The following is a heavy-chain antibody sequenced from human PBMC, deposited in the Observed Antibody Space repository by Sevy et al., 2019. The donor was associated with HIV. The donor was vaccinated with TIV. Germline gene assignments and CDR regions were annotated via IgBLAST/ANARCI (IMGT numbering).Heavy chain of an antibody. Sequence: GGSLRLSCAASGFTFSSYAMNWVRQAPGKGLEWVSSINAISSNIYYADSVKGRFTISRDNAENSLYLQMNSVRAEESAVDYCARDLFNRGNAVYGYWGQGTLVTVSS. CDR1: GFTFSSYA. CDR2: INAISSNI. CDR3: ARDLFNRGNAVYGY. V-gene: IGHV3-21*01. D-gene: IGHD2-8*01. J-gene: IGHJ4*02.